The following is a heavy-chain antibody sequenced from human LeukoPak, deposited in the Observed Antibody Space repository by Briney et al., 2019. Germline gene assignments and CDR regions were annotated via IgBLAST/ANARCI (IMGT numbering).Heavy chain of an antibody. J-gene: IGHJ5*01. V-gene: IGHV4-34*01. CDR2: INHSGSS. Sequence: SETLSLTCAVYGGSFSGYYWSWIRQPPGKGLEWVGEINHSGSSNYNPSLKSRVTISVDTSKNQFSLKLSSVTAADMAVYYCARAPSRYDVLTGYYGGWFDSWGQGTLVTVSS. CDR1: GGSFSGYY. D-gene: IGHD3-9*01. CDR3: ARAPSRYDVLTGYYGGWFDS.